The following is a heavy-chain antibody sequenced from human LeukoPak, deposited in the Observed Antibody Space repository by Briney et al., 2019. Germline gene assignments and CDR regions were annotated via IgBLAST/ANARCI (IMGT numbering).Heavy chain of an antibody. CDR1: GFTFSTYE. CDR2: ISSSGSTI. Sequence: AGSLTLSCAASGFTFSTYEMHWVRQAQGKELEWVSYISSSGSTIYYAESVKGRFTISRGHTKNSLYLQVNSLRAEDTAVFYWGVTRTQRGGDFDYWGQGTLVSVSS. J-gene: IGHJ4*02. D-gene: IGHD4-17*01. CDR3: GVTRTQRGGDFDY. V-gene: IGHV3-48*03.